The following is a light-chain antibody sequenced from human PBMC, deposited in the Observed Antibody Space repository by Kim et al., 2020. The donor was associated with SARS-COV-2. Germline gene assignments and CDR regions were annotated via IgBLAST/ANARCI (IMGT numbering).Light chain of an antibody. Sequence: VSPRERPTLSCRASQSVTYKVAWYQRKPGQAPRLLIYGASSRAAGIPATFSGSGSGTEFTLTITSLQSEDSAVYYCQQYDDWPTTFGQGTKVDIK. CDR3: QQYDDWPTT. CDR1: QSVTYK. CDR2: GAS. J-gene: IGKJ1*01. V-gene: IGKV3-15*01.